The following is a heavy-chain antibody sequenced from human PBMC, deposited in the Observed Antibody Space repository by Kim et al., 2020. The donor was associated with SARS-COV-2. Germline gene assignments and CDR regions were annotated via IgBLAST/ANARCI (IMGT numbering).Heavy chain of an antibody. Sequence: GGSLRLSCAASGFTFSSYGMHWVRQAPGKGLEWVAVISYDGSNKYYADSVKGRFTISRDNSKNTLYLQMNSLRAEDTAVYYCAKDSAYYDFWSGYLKEKDSDSYYGLDVWGQGTPVTVSS. CDR3: AKDSAYYDFWSGYLKEKDSDSYYGLDV. CDR2: ISYDGSNK. CDR1: GFTFSSYG. J-gene: IGHJ6*02. D-gene: IGHD3-3*01. V-gene: IGHV3-30*18.